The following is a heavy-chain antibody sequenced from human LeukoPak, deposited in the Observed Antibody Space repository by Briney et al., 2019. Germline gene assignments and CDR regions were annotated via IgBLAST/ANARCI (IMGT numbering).Heavy chain of an antibody. D-gene: IGHD6-19*01. CDR1: GGSISSYY. J-gene: IGHJ3*02. CDR3: ARDRGGKYSSGTDAFDI. V-gene: IGHV4-59*01. CDR2: IYYRGST. Sequence: SETLSLTCTVSGGSISSYYWSWIRQPPGKGLEWIGYIYYRGSTNYNPSLKSRVTISVDTSKNQFSLKLSSVTAADTAVYYCARDRGGKYSSGTDAFDIWGQGTMVTVSS.